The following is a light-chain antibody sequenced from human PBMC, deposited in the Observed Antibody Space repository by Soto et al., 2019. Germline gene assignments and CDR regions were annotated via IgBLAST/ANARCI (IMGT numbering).Light chain of an antibody. J-gene: IGKJ5*01. Sequence: EVLLTQSPVTLSLSPGERATLSFRASHSFRGLLAWYQHKPVQAPRLLIYYAYNRATCIPPRFSGSGSGTEFTLTISSLQSEDFAVYYCQQYNNWPITFGQGTRLEI. CDR1: HSFRGL. V-gene: IGKV3D-15*01. CDR3: QQYNNWPIT. CDR2: YAY.